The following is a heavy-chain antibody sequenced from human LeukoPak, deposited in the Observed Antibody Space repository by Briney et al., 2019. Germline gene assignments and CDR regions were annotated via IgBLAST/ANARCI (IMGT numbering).Heavy chain of an antibody. CDR3: ARGRSGYGPFDAFDI. CDR2: ISGSGVNT. D-gene: IGHD3-22*01. Sequence: PGGSLGLSCAASGYTFSSYSMIWVRQAPGGGLEWVSAISGSGVNTYYADSVKGRFAASRGNSKNTLYLQMNSLRAEDTAVYYCARGRSGYGPFDAFDIWGQGTWVTVSS. V-gene: IGHV3-23*01. J-gene: IGHJ3*02. CDR1: GYTFSSYS.